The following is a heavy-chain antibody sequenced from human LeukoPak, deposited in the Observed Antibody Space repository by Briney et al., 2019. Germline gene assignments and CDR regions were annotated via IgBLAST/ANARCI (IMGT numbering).Heavy chain of an antibody. CDR1: GFTFSNYA. CDR3: ARGRGSGVYYFDY. Sequence: GGSLRLSCAASGFTFSNYAMSWVRQAPGKGLEWVSTITGGGGSTYYADSVKGRVIISRDNSKNTLYLQMNSLRAEDTAVYYCARGRGSGVYYFDYWGQGTLVTVSS. J-gene: IGHJ4*02. D-gene: IGHD3-10*01. CDR2: ITGGGGST. V-gene: IGHV3-23*01.